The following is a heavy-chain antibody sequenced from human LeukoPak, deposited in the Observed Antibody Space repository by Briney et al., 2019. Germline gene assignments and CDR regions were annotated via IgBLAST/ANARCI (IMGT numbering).Heavy chain of an antibody. D-gene: IGHD5-18*01. J-gene: IGHJ2*01. CDR3: AKAFPYSYGENIYFDL. V-gene: IGHV3-23*01. CDR1: GLTFSNYA. Sequence: GGSLRLSCAASGLTFSNYAMSWVRQAPGKGLEWVSAISGSGGTTYYADSVKGRFTISRDNPKNTLYLQMNSLRAEDTAGYYCAKAFPYSYGENIYFDLWGRGTLVTVSS. CDR2: ISGSGGTT.